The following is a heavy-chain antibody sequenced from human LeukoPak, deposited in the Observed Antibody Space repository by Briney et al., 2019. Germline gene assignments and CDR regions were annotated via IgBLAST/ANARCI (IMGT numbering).Heavy chain of an antibody. J-gene: IGHJ4*02. Sequence: GGSLRLSCAASGFTFSSYSMNWVRQAPGKGLEWVSSISSSSSYIYYADSVKGRFTISRDNAKNSLYLQMNSLRAEDTAVYYCARGREYSSVYLDYWGQGTLLTVSS. CDR3: ARGREYSSVYLDY. D-gene: IGHD6-19*01. CDR2: ISSSSSYI. CDR1: GFTFSSYS. V-gene: IGHV3-21*01.